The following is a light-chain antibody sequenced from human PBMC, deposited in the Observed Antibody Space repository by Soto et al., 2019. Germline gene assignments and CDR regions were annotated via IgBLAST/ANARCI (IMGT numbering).Light chain of an antibody. CDR3: LQHTYLWT. CDR2: AAS. CDR1: QDISNN. Sequence: DIQMTQSPSSLSASVGDSVTITCRASQDISNNLGWFQQKPGKAPKRLIYAASSLQSGVPSRFSGSGSGTEFTLTISSLHPEDFATYYCLQHTYLWTFGQGTKVEIK. V-gene: IGKV1-17*01. J-gene: IGKJ1*01.